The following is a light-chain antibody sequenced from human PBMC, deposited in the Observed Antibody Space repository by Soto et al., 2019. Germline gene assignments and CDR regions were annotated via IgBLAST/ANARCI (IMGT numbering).Light chain of an antibody. V-gene: IGKV1-39*01. CDR2: GAS. J-gene: IGKJ4*01. CDR3: QQSYITPLT. Sequence: DIQMTQSPSSLSASVGDRVTITCRASQSIGSCLSWYQQKPGKAPKLLIYGASSLQSAVPSRFSASGSGTDFTLTSSSLQPEDLATYFCQQSYITPLTFGGGTKLEIK. CDR1: QSIGSC.